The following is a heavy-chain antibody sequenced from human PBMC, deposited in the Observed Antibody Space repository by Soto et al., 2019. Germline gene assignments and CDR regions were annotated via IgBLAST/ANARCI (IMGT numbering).Heavy chain of an antibody. CDR2: IYYSGST. D-gene: IGHD3-22*01. Sequence: KPSETLSLTCTVSGGSVSSGSYYWSWIRQPPGKGLEWIGYIYYSGSTNYNPSLKSRVTISVDTSKNQFSLKLSSVTAADTAVYYCARVGDSSGLSSDYWGQGTLVTVSS. J-gene: IGHJ4*02. V-gene: IGHV4-61*01. CDR1: GGSVSSGSYY. CDR3: ARVGDSSGLSSDY.